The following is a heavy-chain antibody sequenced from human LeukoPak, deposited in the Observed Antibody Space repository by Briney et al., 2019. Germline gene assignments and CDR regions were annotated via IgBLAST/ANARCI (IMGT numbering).Heavy chain of an antibody. CDR3: AGRRVLDASFDY. CDR1: GFTVSNNY. CDR2: IYSGDNT. J-gene: IGHJ4*02. V-gene: IGHV3-66*02. D-gene: IGHD3-16*01. Sequence: PGGSLRLSCAASGFTVSNNYMSWVRQAPGKGLEWVSVIYSGDNTYYVESVKGRFTISRYNSKNTLFLQMKRLRAEDTAVYYCAGRRVLDASFDYWGQGTLVTVSS.